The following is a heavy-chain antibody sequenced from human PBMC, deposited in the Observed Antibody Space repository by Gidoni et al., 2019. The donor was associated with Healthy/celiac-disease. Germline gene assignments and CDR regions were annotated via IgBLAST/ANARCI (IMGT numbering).Heavy chain of an antibody. Sequence: QVQLQQWGAGLLKPSETLSLTSAVYGGSFSGYYWSWIRQPPGKGLEWIGEINHSGSTNYNPSLKSRVTISVDTSKNQFSLKLSSVTAADTAVYYCARRSIAARSPFDYWGQGTLVTVSS. CDR3: ARRSIAARSPFDY. D-gene: IGHD6-6*01. CDR2: INHSGST. V-gene: IGHV4-34*01. J-gene: IGHJ4*02. CDR1: GGSFSGYY.